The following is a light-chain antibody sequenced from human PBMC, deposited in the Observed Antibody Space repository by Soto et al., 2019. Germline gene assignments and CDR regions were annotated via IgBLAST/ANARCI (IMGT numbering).Light chain of an antibody. Sequence: DIVMTQSPLSLPVTPGEPASISCRSSQSLLHSNGYNYLDWYLQKPGQSPQLLIYLGSNRASGVPDRCSGSGSGTDFTLKISRVEAEDVGVYYGMQALQTLCTFGQGTKLEIK. CDR2: LGS. J-gene: IGKJ2*02. V-gene: IGKV2-28*01. CDR1: QSLLHSNGYNY. CDR3: MQALQTLCT.